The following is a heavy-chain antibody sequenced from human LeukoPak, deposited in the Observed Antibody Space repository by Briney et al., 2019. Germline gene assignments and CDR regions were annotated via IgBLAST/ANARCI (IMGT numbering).Heavy chain of an antibody. Sequence: SETLSLTCTVSGGSISSYYWSWIRQPPGKGLEWIGYIYYSGSTNYNPSLKSRVTISVDTSKNQFSLKLSSVTAADTAVYYCARGGDIVVVNWFDPWGQGTLVTVSS. CDR3: ARGGDIVVVNWFDP. CDR1: GGSISSYY. V-gene: IGHV4-59*12. CDR2: IYYSGST. J-gene: IGHJ5*02. D-gene: IGHD2-15*01.